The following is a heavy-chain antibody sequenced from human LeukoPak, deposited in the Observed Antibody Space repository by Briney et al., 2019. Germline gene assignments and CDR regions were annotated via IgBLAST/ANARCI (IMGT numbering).Heavy chain of an antibody. CDR3: TTHGGDYPTY. D-gene: IGHD4-17*01. Sequence: PGGSLRLSCAASGLTFNDAWMTCVRQAPEEGREWVCRIKSKTDCGPTDYAAPVKARFTISRDDSKNTLFLQMNSLKTEDTAVYYCTTHGGDYPTYWGRGTLVTVSS. CDR1: GLTFNDAW. J-gene: IGHJ4*02. CDR2: IKSKTDCGPT. V-gene: IGHV3-15*01.